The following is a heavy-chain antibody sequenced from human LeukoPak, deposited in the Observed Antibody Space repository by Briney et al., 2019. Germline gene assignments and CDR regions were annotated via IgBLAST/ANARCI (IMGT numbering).Heavy chain of an antibody. Sequence: GGSLRLSCAASGFTFSGSAMHWVRQASGKGLEWVGRIRSKANSYATAYAASVKGRFTISRDDSKNTAYLQMNSLRAEDTAVYYCARRDTAMITGFDYWGRGTLVTVSS. CDR1: GFTFSGSA. CDR2: IRSKANSYAT. V-gene: IGHV3-73*01. J-gene: IGHJ4*02. D-gene: IGHD5-18*01. CDR3: ARRDTAMITGFDY.